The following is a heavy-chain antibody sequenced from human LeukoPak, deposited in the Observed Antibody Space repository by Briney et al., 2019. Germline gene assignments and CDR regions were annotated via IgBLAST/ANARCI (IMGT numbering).Heavy chain of an antibody. CDR3: ARDTAMARFDY. Sequence: SSQTLSLTCTVSGGSISSGGYHWSWIRQHPGKGLEWIGYIYYSGSTYYNPSLKSRVTISVDTSKNQFSLKLSSVTAADTAVYYCARDTAMARFDYWGQGTLVTVSS. J-gene: IGHJ4*02. CDR2: IYYSGST. D-gene: IGHD5-18*01. CDR1: GGSISSGGYH. V-gene: IGHV4-31*03.